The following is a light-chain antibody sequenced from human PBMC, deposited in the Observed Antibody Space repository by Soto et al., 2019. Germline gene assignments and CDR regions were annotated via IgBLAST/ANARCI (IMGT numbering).Light chain of an antibody. CDR1: SSDVGGYNY. CDR3: SSYTSSSTFYV. CDR2: DVS. Sequence: QSVLTQPASVSGSPGQSITISCTGTSSDVGGYNYVSWYQQHPGKAPKLMIYDVSNRPSGVSNRFSGSKSGNTASLTISGXXXXXXXXYYCSSYTSSSTFYVFGTGTKVTVL. J-gene: IGLJ1*01. V-gene: IGLV2-14*01.